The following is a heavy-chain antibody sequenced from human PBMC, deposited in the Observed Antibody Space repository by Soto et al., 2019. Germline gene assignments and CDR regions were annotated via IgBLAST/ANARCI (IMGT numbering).Heavy chain of an antibody. Sequence: SVKVSFKASGGIFSTSAMSWLRQAPGQGLEWMGGIIPVFATANYAQRFQGRVTISADESTNTVYMELSSLRSEDTAVYYCARDWGNTYFYDTSSYNHDYWGQGTLVTVSS. V-gene: IGHV1-69*13. CDR1: GGIFSTSA. J-gene: IGHJ4*02. CDR2: IIPVFATA. CDR3: ARDWGNTYFYDTSSYNHDY. D-gene: IGHD3-22*01.